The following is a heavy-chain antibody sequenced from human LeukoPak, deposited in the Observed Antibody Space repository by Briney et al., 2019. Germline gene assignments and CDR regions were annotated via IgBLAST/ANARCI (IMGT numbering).Heavy chain of an antibody. CDR3: AKDGTRTRYNWFDS. Sequence: GGSLRLSYAASGFTFPNYAMSWVRQAPGKGLEWVSGIIAEFDTTYYADSVRGRFTISRDHSTNTLYLQMNRLRAEDTAMYYCAKDGTRTRYNWFDSWGQGTLVTVS. D-gene: IGHD1-1*01. J-gene: IGHJ5*01. CDR2: IIAEFDTT. V-gene: IGHV3-23*01. CDR1: GFTFPNYA.